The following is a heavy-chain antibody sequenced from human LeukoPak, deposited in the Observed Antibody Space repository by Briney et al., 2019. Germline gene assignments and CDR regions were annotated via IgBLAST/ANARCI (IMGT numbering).Heavy chain of an antibody. J-gene: IGHJ6*04. Sequence: GGSLRLSCAASGLTFSMYWMSWVRQAPGEGLGWVAKIKKDGIEKNYVDSVKGRFTISRDNAKNSLYLQMNSLRAEDTAVYYCAREAPESYGMDVWGKGTPVTVSS. CDR2: IKKDGIEK. D-gene: IGHD1-14*01. CDR1: GLTFSMYW. V-gene: IGHV3-7*03. CDR3: AREAPESYGMDV.